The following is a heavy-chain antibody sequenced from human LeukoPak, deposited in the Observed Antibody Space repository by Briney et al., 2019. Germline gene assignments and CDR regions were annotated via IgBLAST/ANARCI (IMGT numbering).Heavy chain of an antibody. V-gene: IGHV7-4-1*01. Sequence: GASVKVSCKASGGTFTTYAMSWVRQAPGQGLEWMGWINTNTGNPMYAQGFTGRFVFSLDTSVRTAYLQIRSLRGEDTAVYYCVRVTTHGDPDYWGQGTLVTVSS. CDR3: VRVTTHGDPDY. J-gene: IGHJ4*02. CDR1: GGTFTTYA. CDR2: INTNTGNP. D-gene: IGHD4-17*01.